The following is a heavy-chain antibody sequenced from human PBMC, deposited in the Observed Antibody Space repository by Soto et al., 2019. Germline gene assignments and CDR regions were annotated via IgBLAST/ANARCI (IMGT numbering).Heavy chain of an antibody. CDR3: ARGVDAGVDV. J-gene: IGHJ6*02. Sequence: ASVKVSCKASGYTFTTYDINWVRQATGQGLEWLGWMSPNSGATGYAQKFQGRVTMTRDTSMTTAYMELSNLRSEDTAMYYCARGVDAGVDVWGQGTTVTGS. D-gene: IGHD1-1*01. CDR2: MSPNSGAT. V-gene: IGHV1-8*01. CDR1: GYTFTTYD.